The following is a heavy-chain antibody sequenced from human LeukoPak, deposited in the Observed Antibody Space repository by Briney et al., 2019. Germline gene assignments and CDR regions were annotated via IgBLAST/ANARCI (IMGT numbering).Heavy chain of an antibody. V-gene: IGHV3-23*01. Sequence: GGSLRLSCAASGFTFYSYAMSWVRQAPGKGLEWVPTISGNGGSTYYADSVEGRFTISRDNSKNTLYLQMNSLRAEDTAVYYCAKPKYPVAGSNYFDYWGQGTLVTVSS. CDR3: AKPKYPVAGSNYFDY. J-gene: IGHJ4*02. D-gene: IGHD6-19*01. CDR1: GFTFYSYA. CDR2: ISGNGGST.